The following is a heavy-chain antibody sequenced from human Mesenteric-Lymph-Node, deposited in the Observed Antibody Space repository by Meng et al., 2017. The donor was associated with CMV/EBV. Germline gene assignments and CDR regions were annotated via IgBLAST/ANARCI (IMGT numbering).Heavy chain of an antibody. CDR1: WFSLSTSGVG. V-gene: IGHV2-5*02. Sequence: QITLKESGPTLVKPTQTLTLTCPFTWFSLSTSGVGVGWIRQPPGKALEWLALIYWDDDKRYSPSLKSRLTITKDTSKNQVVLTMTNMDPVDTATYYCAHSSGIAAAGPFYFDYWGQGTLVTVSS. CDR3: AHSSGIAAAGPFYFDY. D-gene: IGHD6-13*01. CDR2: IYWDDDK. J-gene: IGHJ4*02.